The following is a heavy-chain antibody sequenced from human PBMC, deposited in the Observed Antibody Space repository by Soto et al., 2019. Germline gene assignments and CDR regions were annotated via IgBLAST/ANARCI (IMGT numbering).Heavy chain of an antibody. V-gene: IGHV4-30-2*05. CDR2: IYHSGST. CDR3: ARATYYYDSSGYSDKVLDY. D-gene: IGHD3-22*01. Sequence: PSETLSLTCAVSGGSISSGGYSWSWIRQPPGKGLEWIGYIYHSGSTYYNPSLKSRVTISEDTSKNQFSLKLSSVTAADTAVYYCARATYYYDSSGYSDKVLDYWSQGNLVTVSS. CDR1: GGSISSGGYS. J-gene: IGHJ4*02.